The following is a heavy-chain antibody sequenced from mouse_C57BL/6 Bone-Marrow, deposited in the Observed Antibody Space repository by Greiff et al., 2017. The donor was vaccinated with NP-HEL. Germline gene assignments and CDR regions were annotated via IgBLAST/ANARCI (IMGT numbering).Heavy chain of an antibody. Sequence: EVNVVESGGGLVKPGGSLKLSCAASGFTFSDYGMHWVRQAPEKGLEWVAYISSGSSTIYYEDTVKGRFTISRDNAKNTLFLQMTSLRSEDTAMSYCARPTLFAYWGQGTLVTVSA. V-gene: IGHV5-17*01. CDR2: ISSGSSTI. CDR1: GFTFSDYG. J-gene: IGHJ3*01. CDR3: ARPTLFAY.